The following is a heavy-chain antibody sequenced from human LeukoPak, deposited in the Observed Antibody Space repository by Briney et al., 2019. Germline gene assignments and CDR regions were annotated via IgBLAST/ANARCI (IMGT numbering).Heavy chain of an antibody. CDR3: ARAGCSSTSCYSQFDP. J-gene: IGHJ5*02. D-gene: IGHD2-2*01. Sequence: GGSLRLSCTASGFTFSSYWMHWVRQAPGKGLVWVSRINTDGSSTSYADSVKGRFTISRDNAKNTLYLQMNSLRAEDTAVYYCARAGCSSTSCYSQFDPWGQGTLVTVSS. CDR1: GFTFSSYW. CDR2: INTDGSST. V-gene: IGHV3-74*01.